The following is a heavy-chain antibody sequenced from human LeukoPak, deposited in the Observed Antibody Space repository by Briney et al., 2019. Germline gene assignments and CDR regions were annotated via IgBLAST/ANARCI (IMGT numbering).Heavy chain of an antibody. CDR1: GFTFSSYA. V-gene: IGHV3-23*01. CDR2: ISGSGGST. J-gene: IGHJ4*02. CDR3: ATTFDITATPFDY. D-gene: IGHD1-20*01. Sequence: PGGSLRLSCAASGFTFSSYAMSWVRQAPGKGLEWVSAISGSGGSTYYADSVKGRFTISRDNSKNTLYLQMNSLRAKDTAVYYCATTFDITATPFDYWGQGTLVTVSS.